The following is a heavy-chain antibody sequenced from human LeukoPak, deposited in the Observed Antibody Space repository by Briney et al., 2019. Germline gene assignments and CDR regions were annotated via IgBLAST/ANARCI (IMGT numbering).Heavy chain of an antibody. D-gene: IGHD6-13*01. Sequence: SETLSLTCAVYGGSFSGYYWSWIRQPPGKGLEWIGEINHSGSTNYNPSLKSRVTISVDTSKNQSSLKLSSVTAADTAVYYCAREVKQQDAFDIWGQGTMVTVSS. CDR1: GGSFSGYY. V-gene: IGHV4-34*01. CDR3: AREVKQQDAFDI. CDR2: INHSGST. J-gene: IGHJ3*02.